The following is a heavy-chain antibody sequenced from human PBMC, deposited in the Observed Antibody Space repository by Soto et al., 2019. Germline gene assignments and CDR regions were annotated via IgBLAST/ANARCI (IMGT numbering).Heavy chain of an antibody. CDR2: INPGPSSA. Sequence: SVKVSCKASNDSLSSHFIHWVRQAPGEGLEWMGIINPGPSSASYSKEFQGRLTLTSDMPSRTVYMQLSNLRSDDTAVYYCAGASSRVSSVVAAYWGQGTLVTVSS. CDR3: AGASSRVSSVVAAY. J-gene: IGHJ4*02. CDR1: NDSLSSHF. V-gene: IGHV1-46*01. D-gene: IGHD2-15*01.